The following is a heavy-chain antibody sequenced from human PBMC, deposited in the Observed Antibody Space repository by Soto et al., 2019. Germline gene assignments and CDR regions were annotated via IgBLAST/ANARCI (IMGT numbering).Heavy chain of an antibody. CDR3: ARGVVPAAHGAFDI. J-gene: IGHJ3*02. CDR1: GGSFSGYY. Sequence: SETLSLTCAVYGGSFSGYYWSWIRQPPGKGLEWIGEINHSGSTNYNPSLKSRVTISVDTSKNQFSLKLSSVTAADTAVYYCARGVVPAAHGAFDIWGQGTMVTVSS. V-gene: IGHV4-34*01. CDR2: INHSGST. D-gene: IGHD2-2*01.